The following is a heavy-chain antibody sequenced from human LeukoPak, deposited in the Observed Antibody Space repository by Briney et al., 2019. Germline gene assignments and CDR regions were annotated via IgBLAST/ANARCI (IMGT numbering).Heavy chain of an antibody. CDR3: ARGLQYQLLKALRYYYMDV. J-gene: IGHJ6*03. CDR1: GGTFSSHA. V-gene: IGHV1-69*01. CDR2: IVPISGIA. D-gene: IGHD2-2*01. Sequence: SVKVSCKASGGTFSSHAIAWVRQAPGQGPEWMGGIVPISGIADYAQKFQGRVTINADESTSTAYMELRSLTSDDTAVYYCARGLQYQLLKALRYYYMDVWGEGTTVTVSS.